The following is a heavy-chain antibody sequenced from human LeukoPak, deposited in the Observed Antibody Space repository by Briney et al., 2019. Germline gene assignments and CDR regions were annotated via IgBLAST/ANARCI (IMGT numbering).Heavy chain of an antibody. CDR1: GYTFTDHF. J-gene: IGHJ4*02. D-gene: IGHD6-13*01. Sequence: ASVKVSCKASGYTFTDHFMHWVRQAPGQGLEWMGWINPNSGAKKNAQRFQGRVTMTRDTSISTAYMELSRLRSDDTAVYYCARLIAAAVTFDYWGQGTLVTVSS. V-gene: IGHV1-2*02. CDR3: ARLIAAAVTFDY. CDR2: INPNSGAK.